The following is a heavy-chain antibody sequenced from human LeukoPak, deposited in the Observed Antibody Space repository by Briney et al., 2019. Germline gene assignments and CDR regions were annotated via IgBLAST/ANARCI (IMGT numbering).Heavy chain of an antibody. D-gene: IGHD3-22*01. Sequence: GGSLRLSCGASGFSFSTYSMNWVRQAPGKGLEWVSSISSSSSYIYYADSVKGRFTISRDNAKNSLYLQMNSLRAEDTAVYYCARGHYDSSFVAFDIWGPGTMVTVSS. J-gene: IGHJ3*02. CDR1: GFSFSTYS. V-gene: IGHV3-21*01. CDR3: ARGHYDSSFVAFDI. CDR2: ISSSSSYI.